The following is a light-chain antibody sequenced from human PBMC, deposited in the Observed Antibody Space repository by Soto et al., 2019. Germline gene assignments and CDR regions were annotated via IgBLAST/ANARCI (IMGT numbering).Light chain of an antibody. CDR3: QTWGTGNVV. V-gene: IGLV4-69*01. CDR1: SGHSSYA. CDR2: LNSDGSH. Sequence: QLVLTQSPSASASLGASVKLTCTLSSGHSSYAIAWHQQQPEKGPRYLMKLNSDGSHTKGDGIPDRFSGSSSGAGRYLSISSLQSEDEADYYCQTWGTGNVVFGGGTKVTVL. J-gene: IGLJ2*01.